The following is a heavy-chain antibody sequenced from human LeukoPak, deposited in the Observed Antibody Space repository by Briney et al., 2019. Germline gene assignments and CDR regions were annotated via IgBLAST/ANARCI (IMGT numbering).Heavy chain of an antibody. V-gene: IGHV4-59*02. CDR1: GGSVSSYY. D-gene: IGHD3-10*01. Sequence: PSETLSLTCTDSGGSVSSYYWSWIRQPLGKGLEWIGYMYYTGSTNYNPSLTSRVTLSVDTSKNQFSLKLSSVTAADTAIYYCARGGYYGSGNDFRFDPWGQGTLVTVSS. CDR3: ARGGYYGSGNDFRFDP. J-gene: IGHJ5*02. CDR2: MYYTGST.